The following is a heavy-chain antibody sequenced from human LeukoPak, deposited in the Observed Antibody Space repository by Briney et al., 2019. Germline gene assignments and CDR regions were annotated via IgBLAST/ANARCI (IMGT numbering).Heavy chain of an antibody. Sequence: GGSLRLSCAASGFTFSSYAMSWVRQAPGKGLEWVSAISGSGGSTYYADSVKGRFTISRGNSKNTLYLQMNSLRAEDTAVYYCAKVSFITMIVVVIRQYYFDYWGQGTLVTVSS. D-gene: IGHD3-22*01. CDR1: GFTFSSYA. CDR3: AKVSFITMIVVVIRQYYFDY. V-gene: IGHV3-23*01. CDR2: ISGSGGST. J-gene: IGHJ4*02.